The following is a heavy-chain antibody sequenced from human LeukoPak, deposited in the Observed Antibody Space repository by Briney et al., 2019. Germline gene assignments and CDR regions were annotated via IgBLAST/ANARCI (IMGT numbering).Heavy chain of an antibody. J-gene: IGHJ6*03. CDR2: ISTSSSSI. V-gene: IGHV3-48*04. CDR1: GLTFSSYS. D-gene: IGHD1-20*01. CDR3: ALTDYYYYYMDV. Sequence: PGGSLRLSCAASGLTFSSYSMNWVRQAPGKGLEWVSYISTSSSSIYYADSVKGRFTISRDNAKNSLYLQMNSLRAEDTAVYYCALTDYYYYYMDVWGKGTTVTVSS.